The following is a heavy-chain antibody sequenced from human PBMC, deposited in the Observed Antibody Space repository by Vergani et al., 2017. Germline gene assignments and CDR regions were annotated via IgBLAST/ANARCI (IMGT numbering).Heavy chain of an antibody. J-gene: IGHJ5*01. Sequence: EVQLLESGGDLVQPGGSLRPSCAASGFSFTTYAMSWVRQAPGKGLRWFSTINTNGDYTRYGESVKGRFTISRDNSKRTLYLQTNSLRAEDTAIYYCAKGGLNYWFDSWGQGTLVIVS. CDR2: INTNGDYT. CDR3: AKGGLNYWFDS. D-gene: IGHD3-10*01. CDR1: GFSFTTYA. V-gene: IGHV3-23*01.